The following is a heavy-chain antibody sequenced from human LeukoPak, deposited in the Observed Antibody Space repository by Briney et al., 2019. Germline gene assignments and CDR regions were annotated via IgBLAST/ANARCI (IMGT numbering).Heavy chain of an antibody. Sequence: GGSLRLSCAASGFTFSSYSMNWVRQAPGKGLEWVSGISWNSGSIGYADSVKGRFTISRDNAKNSLYLQMNSLRAEDTAVYYCAKVYYDFWSGLTHAFDIWGQGTMVTVSS. CDR3: AKVYYDFWSGLTHAFDI. CDR2: ISWNSGSI. J-gene: IGHJ3*02. V-gene: IGHV3-21*04. D-gene: IGHD3-3*01. CDR1: GFTFSSYS.